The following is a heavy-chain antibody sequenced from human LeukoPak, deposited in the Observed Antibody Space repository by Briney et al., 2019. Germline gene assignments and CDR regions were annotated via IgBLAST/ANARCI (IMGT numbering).Heavy chain of an antibody. J-gene: IGHJ3*02. Sequence: PSEPLSLTCAVSGGSISSGGYSWSWIRQPPGKGLEWIGYIYYSGSTYYHPSLKSRVTISVDTSKNQFSLKLSSVTAADTAVYYCASTDTAMAYDAFDIWGQGTMVTVSS. CDR2: IYYSGST. CDR1: GGSISSGGYS. D-gene: IGHD5-18*01. CDR3: ASTDTAMAYDAFDI. V-gene: IGHV4-30-4*07.